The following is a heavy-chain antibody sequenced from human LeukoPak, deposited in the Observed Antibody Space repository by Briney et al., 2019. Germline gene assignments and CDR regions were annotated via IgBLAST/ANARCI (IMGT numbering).Heavy chain of an antibody. J-gene: IGHJ4*02. V-gene: IGHV3-21*04. CDR3: AMNVDTAMGVFDY. CDR1: GFTFSSYS. D-gene: IGHD5-18*01. CDR2: ISSSSSYI. Sequence: GGSLRLSCAASGFTFSSYSMNWVRQAPGKGLEWVSSISSSSSYIYYADSVKGRFTISRDNAKNSLYLQMNSLRAEDTAVYYCAMNVDTAMGVFDYWGQGTLVTVSS.